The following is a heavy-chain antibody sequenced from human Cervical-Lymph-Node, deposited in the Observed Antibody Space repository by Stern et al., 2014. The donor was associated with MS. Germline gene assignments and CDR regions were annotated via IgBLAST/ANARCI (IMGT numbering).Heavy chain of an antibody. CDR2: INAGTGRT. CDR1: GYTFSNYA. Sequence: QVQLVESGPEVKKPGASVNVSCKASGYTFSNYAIHWVRQAPGQKLEWMGWINAGTGRTKYSQNFQGRVTITRDTSANTVYMEMRSLRSEDTSVYYCARGLCVDIVTAFFHWGQGTLVTVSA. CDR3: ARGLCVDIVTAFFH. V-gene: IGHV1-3*01. J-gene: IGHJ4*02. D-gene: IGHD5-12*01.